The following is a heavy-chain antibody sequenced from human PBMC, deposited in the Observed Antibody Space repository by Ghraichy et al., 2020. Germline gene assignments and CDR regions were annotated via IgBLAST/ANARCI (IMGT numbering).Heavy chain of an antibody. CDR1: GGSISSGGYS. J-gene: IGHJ4*02. Sequence: SQTLSLTCAVSGGSISSGGYSWSWIRQPPGKGLEWIGYIYYSGSTYYNPSLKSRVTISVDTSKNQFSLKLSSVTTADTAVYYCARDGYYGSGSWDWGQGTLVTVSS. D-gene: IGHD3-10*01. CDR2: IYYSGST. CDR3: ARDGYYGSGSWD. V-gene: IGHV4-30-4*07.